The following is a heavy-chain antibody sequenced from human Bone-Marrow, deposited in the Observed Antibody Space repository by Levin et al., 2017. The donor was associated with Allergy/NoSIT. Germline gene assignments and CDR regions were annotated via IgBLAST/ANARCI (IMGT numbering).Heavy chain of an antibody. V-gene: IGHV7-4-1*01. CDR1: GYTFTSYA. CDR2: INTNTGNP. Sequence: ASVKVSCKASGYTFTSYAMNWVRQAPGQGLEWMGWINTNTGNPTYAQGFTGRFVFSLDTSVSTAYLQICSLKAEDTAVYYCARDGPPNYYGSGSYYIGGASDPMDVWGKGTTVTVSS. D-gene: IGHD3-10*01. CDR3: ARDGPPNYYGSGSYYIGGASDPMDV. J-gene: IGHJ6*03.